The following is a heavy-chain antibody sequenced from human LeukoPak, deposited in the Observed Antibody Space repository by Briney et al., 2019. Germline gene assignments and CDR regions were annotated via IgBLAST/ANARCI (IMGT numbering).Heavy chain of an antibody. CDR3: ARGEYGSGSSQPFGY. CDR1: GYTFTSYY. D-gene: IGHD3-10*01. Sequence: ASVKVSCKASGYTFTSYYIHWVRQAPGRGLEWMGTMNPSGGTTSYAQKLQGKITMTRDTSTSTVYMELSSLRSEDTALYYCARGEYGSGSSQPFGYWGQGTLVTVSS. V-gene: IGHV1-46*01. CDR2: MNPSGGTT. J-gene: IGHJ4*02.